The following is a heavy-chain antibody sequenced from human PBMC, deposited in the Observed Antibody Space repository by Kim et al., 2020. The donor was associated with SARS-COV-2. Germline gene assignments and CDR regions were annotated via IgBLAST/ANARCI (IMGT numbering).Heavy chain of an antibody. D-gene: IGHD3-3*01. Sequence: SETLSLTCTVSGGSISSGGYYWSWIRQHPGKGLEWIGYIYYSGSTYYNPSLKSRVTISVDTSKNQFSLKLSSVTAADTAMYYCARVGGRITIFGVVIISAMDVWGKGTTVTVSS. J-gene: IGHJ6*03. CDR3: ARVGGRITIFGVVIISAMDV. CDR2: IYYSGST. V-gene: IGHV4-31*03. CDR1: GGSISSGGYY.